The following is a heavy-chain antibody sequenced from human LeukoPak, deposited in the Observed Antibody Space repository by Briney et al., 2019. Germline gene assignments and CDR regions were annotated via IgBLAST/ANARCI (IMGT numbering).Heavy chain of an antibody. Sequence: GASVKVSCKASGYTFTSYYMHWVRQAPGQGLEWMGIINPSGGSTSYAHRFQGRVTMTRDTSTSIVYMDLSSLRSEDTAVYYCAKAPRNSSTMLDYWGQGTLLTVSS. V-gene: IGHV1-46*01. CDR1: GYTFTSYY. CDR3: AKAPRNSSTMLDY. CDR2: INPSGGST. D-gene: IGHD6-13*01. J-gene: IGHJ4*02.